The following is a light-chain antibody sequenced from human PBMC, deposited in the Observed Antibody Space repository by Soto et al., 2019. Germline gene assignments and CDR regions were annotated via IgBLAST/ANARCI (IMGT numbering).Light chain of an antibody. V-gene: IGKV1-5*03. CDR2: KAS. J-gene: IGKJ1*01. CDR1: QSISTW. Sequence: DIHITQSPSTLPPSVGYRVTITRRANQSISTWLAWYQQKPGKAPKLLIYKASSLEDGVPSRFSGGGSETEFTLTISSLQTDDFATYYCQQYSSYSTFGQGTKVDI. CDR3: QQYSSYST.